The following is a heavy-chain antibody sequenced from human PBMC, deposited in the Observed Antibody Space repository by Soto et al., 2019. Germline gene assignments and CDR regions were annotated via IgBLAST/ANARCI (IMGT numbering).Heavy chain of an antibody. CDR3: AKGRLGQQLVD. J-gene: IGHJ4*02. D-gene: IGHD6-13*01. CDR1: GFTFSNAW. CDR2: ISGSGGST. Sequence: GGSLRLSCAASGFTFSNAWMSWVRQAPGKGLEWVSAISGSGGSTYYADSVKGRFTISRDNSKNTLYLQMNSLRAEDTAVYYCAKGRLGQQLVDWGQGTLVTVSS. V-gene: IGHV3-23*01.